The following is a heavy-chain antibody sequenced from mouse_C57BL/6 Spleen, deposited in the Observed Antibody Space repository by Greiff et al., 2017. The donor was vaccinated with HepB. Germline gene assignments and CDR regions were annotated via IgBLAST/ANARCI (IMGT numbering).Heavy chain of an antibody. D-gene: IGHD2-4*01. CDR1: GYTFTDYY. CDR2: INPYNGGT. CDR3: ARGGDYDGGWYFDV. J-gene: IGHJ1*03. V-gene: IGHV1-19*01. Sequence: EVQLQQSGPVLVKPGASVKMSCKASGYTFTDYYMNWVKQSHGKSLEWIGVINPYNGGTSYNQKFKGKATLTVDKSSSTAYMELNSLTSEDSAVYYCARGGDYDGGWYFDVWGTGTTVTVSS.